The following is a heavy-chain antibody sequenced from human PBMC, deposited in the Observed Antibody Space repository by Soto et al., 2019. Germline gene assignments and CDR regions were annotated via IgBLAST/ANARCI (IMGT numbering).Heavy chain of an antibody. D-gene: IGHD2-15*01. V-gene: IGHV3-23*01. Sequence: EVQLLESGGGLVQPGGSLRLSCAASGFTFSSYAMSWVRQAPGKGLEWVSAISGSGGSTYYADSVKGRFTISRDNSKNTLDLQMNSLRAADTAVYYCAKRGGRGIVVVVAATFDYWGQGTLVTVSS. CDR3: AKRGGRGIVVVVAATFDY. CDR1: GFTFSSYA. J-gene: IGHJ4*02. CDR2: ISGSGGST.